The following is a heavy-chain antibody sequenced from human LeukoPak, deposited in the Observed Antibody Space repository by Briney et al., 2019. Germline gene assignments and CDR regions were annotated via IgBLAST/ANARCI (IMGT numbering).Heavy chain of an antibody. V-gene: IGHV3-23*01. Sequence: PGGSLRLSCAASGFTFSSFAMSWVRQAPGKGLEWVSAISSSASSRPYADSVKGRFTISRDNSKNTLYLQMNSLRAEDTAIYYCAKEYTGTFSPFPSYFDNWGQGTLVTVSS. CDR2: ISSSASSR. CDR3: AKEYTGTFSPFPSYFDN. J-gene: IGHJ4*02. D-gene: IGHD1-26*01. CDR1: GFTFSSFA.